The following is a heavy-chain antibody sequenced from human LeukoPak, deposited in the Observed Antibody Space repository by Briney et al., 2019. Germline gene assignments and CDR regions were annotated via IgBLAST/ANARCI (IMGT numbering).Heavy chain of an antibody. CDR2: ISAYNGNT. V-gene: IGHV1-18*01. CDR1: GYTFTSYG. Sequence: ASVKVSCKASGYTFTSYGISWVRQAPGQGLEWMGWISAYNGNTNYAQKLQGRVTMTTDTSTSTAYMELRSLRSVDTAVYYCARAYYDFGAFDIWGQGTMVTVSS. CDR3: ARAYYDFGAFDI. J-gene: IGHJ3*02. D-gene: IGHD3/OR15-3a*01.